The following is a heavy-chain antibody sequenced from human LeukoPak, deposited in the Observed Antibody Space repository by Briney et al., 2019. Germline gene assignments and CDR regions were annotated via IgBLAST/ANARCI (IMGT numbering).Heavy chain of an antibody. D-gene: IGHD3-10*01. Sequence: GGSLRLSCAASGFTFSSYSMNWVRQAPGKGLEWVSSISSSSYIYYADSVKGRFTISRDNAKNSLYLQMNSLRAEDTAVYYGERALRPAMVRGVLIPLYYYYGMDVWGQGTTVTVSS. CDR2: ISSSSYI. CDR3: ERALRPAMVRGVLIPLYYYYGMDV. J-gene: IGHJ6*02. V-gene: IGHV3-21*01. CDR1: GFTFSSYS.